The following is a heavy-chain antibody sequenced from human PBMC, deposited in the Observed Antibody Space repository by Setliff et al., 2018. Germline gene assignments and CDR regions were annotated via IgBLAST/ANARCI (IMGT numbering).Heavy chain of an antibody. Sequence: GESLTISCKGSGYTFTKYWIGWVRQMPGKGLEWMGIISPGDSDTRYSPSFQGQVTISADKSISTAYLQWSSLKASDTAMYYCARTYRLAAPSHFDYWGQGTLVTVSS. D-gene: IGHD6-13*01. CDR3: ARTYRLAAPSHFDY. J-gene: IGHJ4*02. V-gene: IGHV5-51*01. CDR1: GYTFTKYW. CDR2: ISPGDSDT.